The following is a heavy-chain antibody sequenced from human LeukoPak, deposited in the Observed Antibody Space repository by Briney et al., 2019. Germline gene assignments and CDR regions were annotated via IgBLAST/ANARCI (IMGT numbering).Heavy chain of an antibody. CDR2: VIPIFGTA. D-gene: IGHD3-10*01. CDR3: ARTGEEGNWFDP. CDR1: GGTFSSYA. J-gene: IGHJ5*02. Sequence: GASVKVSCKASGGTFSSYAISWVRQAPGQGLEWMGGVIPIFGTANYAQKFQGRVTITADESTSTAHMELSSLRSEDTAVYYCARTGEEGNWFDPWGQGTLVTVSS. V-gene: IGHV1-69*13.